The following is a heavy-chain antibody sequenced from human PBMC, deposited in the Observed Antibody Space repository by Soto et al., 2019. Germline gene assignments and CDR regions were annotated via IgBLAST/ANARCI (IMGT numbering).Heavy chain of an antibody. CDR3: AKDIGSCVSTSCYLTYGGMDV. V-gene: IGHV3-9*01. CDR2: ISWNSGTM. CDR1: GFTFDGYA. Sequence: VQLVESGGGLVQPGRSLRLSCAASGFTFDGYAMHWVRQVPGKGLEWVSGISWNSGTMAYADSVKGRFTISRDNAKNSLYLQMNSLGAEDTALYYCAKDIGSCVSTSCYLTYGGMDVWGQGTTVTVS. J-gene: IGHJ6*02. D-gene: IGHD2-2*01.